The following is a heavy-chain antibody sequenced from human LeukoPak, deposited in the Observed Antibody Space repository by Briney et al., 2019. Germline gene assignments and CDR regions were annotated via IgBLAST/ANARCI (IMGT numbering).Heavy chain of an antibody. V-gene: IGHV3-48*03. CDR1: GFTFSSYE. CDR3: AELGITMIGGV. CDR2: ISSSGSTI. D-gene: IGHD3-10*02. J-gene: IGHJ6*04. Sequence: GSLSLSCAASGFTFSSYEMNWVRQAPGKGLEWVSYISSSGSTIYYADSVKGRFTISRDNAKNSLYLQMNSLRAEDTAVYYCAELGITMIGGVWGKGTTVTISS.